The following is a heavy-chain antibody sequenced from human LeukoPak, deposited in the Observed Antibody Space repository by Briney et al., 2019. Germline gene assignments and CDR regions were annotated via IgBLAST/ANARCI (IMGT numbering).Heavy chain of an antibody. D-gene: IGHD4-23*01. CDR3: ARYTVVTSFDY. V-gene: IGHV4-61*02. Sequence: SQTLSLTCTVSGGSISSGSYYWSWIRQPAGKGLEWIGRIYTSGSTNYNPSLKSRVTISVDTSKNQFSLKLSSVTAADTAVYYCARYTVVTSFDYWGQGTLVTVSS. J-gene: IGHJ4*02. CDR1: GGSISSGSYY. CDR2: IYTSGST.